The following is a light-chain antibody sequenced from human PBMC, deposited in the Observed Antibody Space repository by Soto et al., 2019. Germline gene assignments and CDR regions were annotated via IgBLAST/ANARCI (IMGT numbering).Light chain of an antibody. J-gene: IGLJ1*01. CDR1: SSNIGAGYD. CDR3: QSYDSSLSSSV. V-gene: IGLV1-40*01. Sequence: QSVLTQPPSVSGAPGQKVTISCTGSSSNIGAGYDVHWYQQLPGTAPKLLIYGNNIWPSGVPDRFSGSKSGTSASLAITGLQAEDEGDYYCQSYDSSLSSSVFGTGTKLTVL. CDR2: GNN.